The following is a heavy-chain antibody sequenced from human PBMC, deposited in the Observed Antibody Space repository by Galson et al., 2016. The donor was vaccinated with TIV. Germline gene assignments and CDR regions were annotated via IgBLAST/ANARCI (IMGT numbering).Heavy chain of an antibody. D-gene: IGHD2-21*01. Sequence: SLRLSCAASGFTLDDYALHWVRQAPGKGLEWVSGISWNGGVVGSADSVKGRFTISGDNAKKSLYLQMNSLTTDDTAVYFCCKGSGDAPYYFYMDVWGEGTTVIVSS. J-gene: IGHJ6*03. V-gene: IGHV3-9*01. CDR1: GFTLDDYA. CDR3: CKGSGDAPYYFYMDV. CDR2: ISWNGGVV.